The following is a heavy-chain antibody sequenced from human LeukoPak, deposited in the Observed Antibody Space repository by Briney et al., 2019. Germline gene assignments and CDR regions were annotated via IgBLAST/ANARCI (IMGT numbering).Heavy chain of an antibody. CDR3: ARGPYGSGSYY. Sequence: PSQTLSLTCTVSGGSISSGDYYWSWIRQPPGKGLEWIGYVYYSGTTYYNPSLKSRVTISVDTSKNQFSLKLTSVTAADTAVYYCARGPYGSGSYYWGQGTLVTVSS. V-gene: IGHV4-30-4*01. J-gene: IGHJ4*02. D-gene: IGHD3-10*01. CDR1: GGSISSGDYY. CDR2: VYYSGTT.